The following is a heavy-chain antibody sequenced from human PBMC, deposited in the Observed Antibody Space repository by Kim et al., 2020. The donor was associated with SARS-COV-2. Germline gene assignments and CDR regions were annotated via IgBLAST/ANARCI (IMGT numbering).Heavy chain of an antibody. CDR1: GGSISSSSYY. CDR3: ARHNYDFWSGYPNWFDP. CDR2: IYYSGST. Sequence: SETLSLTCTVSGGSISSSSYYWGWIRQPPGKGLEWIGSIYYSGSTYYNPSLKSRVTISVDTSKNQFSLKLSSVTAADTAVYYCARHNYDFWSGYPNWFDPWGQGTLVTVSS. J-gene: IGHJ5*02. D-gene: IGHD3-3*01. V-gene: IGHV4-39*01.